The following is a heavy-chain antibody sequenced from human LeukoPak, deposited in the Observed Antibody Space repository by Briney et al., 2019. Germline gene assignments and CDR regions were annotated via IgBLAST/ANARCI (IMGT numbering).Heavy chain of an antibody. V-gene: IGHV4-39*01. CDR3: ARRELLSTPDAFDI. CDR1: GGSISSSSYY. Sequence: SETLSLTCTVSGGSISSSSYYWGWIRQPPGKGLEWIGSIYYSGSTYYNPSLKSRVTISVDTSKNQFSLKVSSVAAADTAVYYCARRELLSTPDAFDIWGQGTMVTVSS. D-gene: IGHD3-10*01. J-gene: IGHJ3*02. CDR2: IYYSGST.